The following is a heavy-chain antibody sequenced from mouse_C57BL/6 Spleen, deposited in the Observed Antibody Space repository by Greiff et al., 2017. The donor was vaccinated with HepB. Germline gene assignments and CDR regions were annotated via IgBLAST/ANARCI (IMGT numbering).Heavy chain of an antibody. CDR1: GYTFTDYN. Sequence: EVQLQQSGPELVKPGASVKMSCKASGYTFTDYNMHWVKQSQGKSLEWIGYINPNNGGTNYNQKFKGKATLTVNKSSSTAYMELRSLTSEDSAVYYWARSYYYCSSYPAWFAYWGQGTLVTVSA. J-gene: IGHJ3*01. CDR2: INPNNGGT. CDR3: ARSYYYCSSYPAWFAY. V-gene: IGHV1-22*01. D-gene: IGHD1-1*01.